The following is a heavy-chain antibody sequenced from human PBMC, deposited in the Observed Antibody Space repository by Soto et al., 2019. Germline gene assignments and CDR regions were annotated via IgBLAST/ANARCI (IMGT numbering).Heavy chain of an antibody. CDR2: IVVGSGNT. V-gene: IGHV1-58*01. CDR3: AADPPPYSSYYYYGMDV. J-gene: IGHJ6*02. Sequence: QMQLVQSGPEVKKPGTSVKVSCKASGFTFTRSAVQWVRQARGQRLEWIGWIVVGSGNTNYAQKFQERVTITRDMSXSXANMELSSLRSEDTAVYYCAADPPPYSSYYYYGMDVWGQGTTVTVSS. CDR1: GFTFTRSA. D-gene: IGHD5-18*01.